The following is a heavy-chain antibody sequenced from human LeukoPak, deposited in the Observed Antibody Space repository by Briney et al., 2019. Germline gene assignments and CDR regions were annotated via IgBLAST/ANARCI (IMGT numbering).Heavy chain of an antibody. J-gene: IGHJ4*02. V-gene: IGHV3-21*01. D-gene: IGHD2-2*02. CDR3: ARDGYCSSTSCYKGLNFDY. Sequence: PGGSLRLSCAASGFTSSSYSMNWVRQAPGKGLEWVSSISSSSSYIYYADSVKGRFTISRDNAKNPLYLQMNSLRAEDTAVYYCARDGYCSSTSCYKGLNFDYWGQGTLVTVSS. CDR1: GFTSSSYS. CDR2: ISSSSSYI.